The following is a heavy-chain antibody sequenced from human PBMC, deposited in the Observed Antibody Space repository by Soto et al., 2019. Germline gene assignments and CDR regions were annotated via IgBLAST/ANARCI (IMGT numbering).Heavy chain of an antibody. CDR1: GFTFRSYV. CDR3: ARWGTTGGLDV. CDR2: TSYDGSGK. Sequence: QVQLVESGGGVVQPGTSLRLSCVGSGFTFRSYVIHWVGQAPGKGLEWVALTSYDGSGKYYGDSVRGRFTISRDNSRNTVDLQMDSLRLEDTALYYCARWGTTGGLDVWGQGTLVSVSS. V-gene: IGHV3-30*19. D-gene: IGHD3-16*01. J-gene: IGHJ1*01.